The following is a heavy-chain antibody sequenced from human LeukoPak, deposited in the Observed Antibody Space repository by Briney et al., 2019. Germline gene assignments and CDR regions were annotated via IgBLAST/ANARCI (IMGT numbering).Heavy chain of an antibody. CDR3: ARADYGSGSFDY. J-gene: IGHJ4*02. D-gene: IGHD3-10*01. V-gene: IGHV4-38-2*02. CDR1: GYSISSGYY. CDR2: IYHSGST. Sequence: SETLSLTCTVSGYSISSGYYWGWIRQPPGKGLEWIGSIYHSGSTYYNPSLKSRVTISVDTSKNQFSLKLSSVTAADTAVYYCARADYGSGSFDYWGQGTLVTVS.